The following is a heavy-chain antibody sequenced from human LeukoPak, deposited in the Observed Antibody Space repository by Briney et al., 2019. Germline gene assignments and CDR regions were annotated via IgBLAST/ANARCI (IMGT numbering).Heavy chain of an antibody. CDR3: AKDELWFGELSPYYFDY. D-gene: IGHD3-10*01. CDR1: GFTFSSYG. CDR2: IRYDGSNK. J-gene: IGHJ4*02. V-gene: IGHV3-30*02. Sequence: GGSLRLSCAASGFTFSSYGIHWVRQAPGKGLERVEIIRYDGSNKYYADSVKGRFTISRDNSKNTLYLQMNSLRAEDTAVYYCAKDELWFGELSPYYFDYWGQGTLVTVSS.